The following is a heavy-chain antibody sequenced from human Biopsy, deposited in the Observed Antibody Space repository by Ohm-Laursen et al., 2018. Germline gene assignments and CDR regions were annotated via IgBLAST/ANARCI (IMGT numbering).Heavy chain of an antibody. CDR3: ARDRGYYSDRTVPGYFDL. D-gene: IGHD3-22*01. Sequence: SDTLSLTWTVSGDSISSYCWGWIRQPPGKGLEWIGYVHYTGITDYNRSLQSRVTISVDTSKNHFSLRLRSVTPADTAIYYCARDRGYYSDRTVPGYFDLWGRGTLVTVSS. CDR2: VHYTGIT. V-gene: IGHV4-59*01. CDR1: GDSISSYC. J-gene: IGHJ2*01.